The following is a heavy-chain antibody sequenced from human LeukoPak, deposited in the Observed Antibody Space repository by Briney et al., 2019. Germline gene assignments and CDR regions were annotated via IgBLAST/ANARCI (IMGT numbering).Heavy chain of an antibody. D-gene: IGHD6-6*01. J-gene: IGHJ4*02. Sequence: GGPLRLSCAASGFTFDDYAMHWVRQAPGKGLEWVSGISWNSGSIGYADSVKGRFTISRDNAKNSLYLQMNSLRAEDTALYYCAKDIREYSSSSGRSYFDYWGQGTLVTVSS. CDR2: ISWNSGSI. CDR1: GFTFDDYA. CDR3: AKDIREYSSSSGRSYFDY. V-gene: IGHV3-9*01.